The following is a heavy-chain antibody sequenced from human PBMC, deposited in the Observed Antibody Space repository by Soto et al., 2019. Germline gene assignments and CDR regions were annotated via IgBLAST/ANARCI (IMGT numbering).Heavy chain of an antibody. CDR1: GFTFSSYA. CDR3: AREEGYCSSTSCYIKAGYDY. Sequence: GGSLRLSCAASGFTFSSYAMHWVRQAPGKGLEWVAVISYDGSNKYYADSVKGRFTISRDNSKNTLYLQMNSLRAEDTAVYYCAREEGYCSSTSCYIKAGYDYWGQGTLVTVSS. CDR2: ISYDGSNK. J-gene: IGHJ4*02. V-gene: IGHV3-30-3*01. D-gene: IGHD2-2*02.